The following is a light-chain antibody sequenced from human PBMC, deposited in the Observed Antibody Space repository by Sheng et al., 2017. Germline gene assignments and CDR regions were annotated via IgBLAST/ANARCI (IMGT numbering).Light chain of an antibody. CDR1: SSDVGGYNY. CDR3: CSCTATSTNL. J-gene: IGLJ1*01. V-gene: IGLV2-11*01. Sequence: QSALTQPRSVSGSPGQSVTISCTGTSSDVGGYNYVSWYQQHPGKAPKLMIYDVTKRPSGVPDRFSGSKSGNTASLTISGLQSEDEADYYCCSCTATSTNLFGTGTTVTVL. CDR2: DVT.